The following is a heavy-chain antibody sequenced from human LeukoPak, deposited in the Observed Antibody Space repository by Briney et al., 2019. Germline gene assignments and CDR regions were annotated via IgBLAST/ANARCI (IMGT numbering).Heavy chain of an antibody. Sequence: GVSLRLSCAASRFTFSSYGMSWVRQAPGKGLECVSGISASGGSTYYADSVKGRFTISRDNSKHTLYLQMNSLRAEDTAVYYCAKDRLHLSSAYYSLPFDCWGQGPLVTAS. V-gene: IGHV3-23*01. J-gene: IGHJ4*02. D-gene: IGHD3-22*01. CDR1: RFTFSSYG. CDR2: ISASGGST. CDR3: AKDRLHLSSAYYSLPFDC.